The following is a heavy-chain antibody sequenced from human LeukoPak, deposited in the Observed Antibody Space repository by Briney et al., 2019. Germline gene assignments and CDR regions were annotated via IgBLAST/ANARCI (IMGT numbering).Heavy chain of an antibody. D-gene: IGHD6-19*01. CDR2: VQFDGSNT. CDR3: AKGSGWYFDY. J-gene: IGHJ4*02. CDR1: GFTFSSYG. V-gene: IGHV3-30*02. Sequence: GGSLRLSCAASGFTFSSYGMHWVRQAPGKGLEWVAFVQFDGSNTYYSDSVKGRFTFSRDNSKNTLYLQMNSLTTEDTAVYFCAKGSGWYFDYWGQGTLVTVSS.